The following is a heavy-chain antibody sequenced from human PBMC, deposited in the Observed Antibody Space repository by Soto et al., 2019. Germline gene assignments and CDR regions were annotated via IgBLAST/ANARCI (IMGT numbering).Heavy chain of an antibody. CDR3: AGPFG. V-gene: IGHV4-4*02. CDR1: GGSISSSNW. CDR2: IYHSGST. J-gene: IGHJ4*02. Sequence: QVQLQESGPGLVKPSGTLSLTCAVSGGSISSSNWWSWVRQPPGQGLEWIGAIYHSGSTNYNPSXKXXVTLAVDKSKNQFSLQLISVTAADTAVYYCAGPFGWGQGTLVTVSS. D-gene: IGHD3-10*01.